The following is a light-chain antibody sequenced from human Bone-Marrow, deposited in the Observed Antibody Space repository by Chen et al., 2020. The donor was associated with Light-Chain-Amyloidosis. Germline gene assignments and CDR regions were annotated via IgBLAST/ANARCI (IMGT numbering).Light chain of an antibody. V-gene: IGLV2-14*01. Sequence: QSALTQPASVSVSPGQSIAISCTGTSSDVGSYNYVSWYQQHPGKAPKLMLYEVSNRPSGVSNRFSCSKSGNTASLTISGLQAEDEADYYCSAYTSSSTSWVFGGGTKLTVL. CDR1: SSDVGSYNY. CDR2: EVS. J-gene: IGLJ3*02. CDR3: SAYTSSSTSWV.